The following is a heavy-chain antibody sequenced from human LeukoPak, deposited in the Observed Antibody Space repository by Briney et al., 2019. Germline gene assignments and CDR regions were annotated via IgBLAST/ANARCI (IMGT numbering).Heavy chain of an antibody. D-gene: IGHD2-15*01. CDR1: GFTFSSYA. V-gene: IGHV3-23*01. CDR3: ARQRRYCSGDNCYQRTFDY. CDR2: ISGSGGST. J-gene: IGHJ4*02. Sequence: GGSLRLSCAASGFTFSSYAMSWVRQAPGKGLEGVSAISGSGGSTYYADSVKGRFTISRDNSKNTLYLQMNSLRAEDTAVYYCARQRRYCSGDNCYQRTFDYWGQGTLVTVSS.